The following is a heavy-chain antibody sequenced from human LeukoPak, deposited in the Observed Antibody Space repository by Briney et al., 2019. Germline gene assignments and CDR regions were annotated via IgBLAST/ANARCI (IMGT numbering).Heavy chain of an antibody. J-gene: IGHJ3*02. CDR1: GFTFDDYS. CDR3: AKSGGSSWYGGDVFDI. CDR2: ISWNSDSI. V-gene: IGHV3-9*03. D-gene: IGHD6-13*01. Sequence: TLSCAASGFTFDDYSMLWLRQAPGKGRAWVSGISWNSDSIRYADSVKGRFTISRDNAENSLYVQMNSLRAEDMALYYCAKSGGSSWYGGDVFDIWVQGTIVTDCS.